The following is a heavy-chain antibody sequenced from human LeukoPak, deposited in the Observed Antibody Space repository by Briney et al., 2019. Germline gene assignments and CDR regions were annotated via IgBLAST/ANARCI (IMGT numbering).Heavy chain of an antibody. Sequence: SETLSLICTVSGGSISSYYWSWIRQPPGKGLEWIGYIYYSGSTNYNPSLKSRVTISVDTSKNQFSLKLSSVTAADTAVYYCARISYGSGSPPGSLDYWGQGTLVTVSS. CDR3: ARISYGSGSPPGSLDY. CDR1: GGSISSYY. J-gene: IGHJ4*02. D-gene: IGHD3-10*01. CDR2: IYYSGST. V-gene: IGHV4-59*08.